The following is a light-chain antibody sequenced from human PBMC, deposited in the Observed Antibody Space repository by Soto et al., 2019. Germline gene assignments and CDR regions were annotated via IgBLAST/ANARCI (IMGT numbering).Light chain of an antibody. CDR3: QQYGSSFYS. J-gene: IGKJ2*03. Sequence: ETVLTQSPGTLSLSPGERATLSCRASQSISRNFLAWYQQKPGQAPRLLIHGASKRATGIPDRFSGSGSGTDFTLTITRLEPEDFAVYYCQQYGSSFYSFGQGTKLEIK. V-gene: IGKV3-20*01. CDR1: QSISRNF. CDR2: GAS.